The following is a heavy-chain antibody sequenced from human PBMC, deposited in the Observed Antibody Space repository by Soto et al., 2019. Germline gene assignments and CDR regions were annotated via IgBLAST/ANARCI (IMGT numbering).Heavy chain of an antibody. V-gene: IGHV3-23*01. D-gene: IGHD3-10*01. CDR2: ISGSGGST. Sequence: EVQLLESGRGLVQPGGSLRLSCAASGFTFSSYAMSWVRQAPGKGLEWVSAISGSGGSTYYADSVKGRFTISRDNSKNTLYLQMNSLRAEDTAVYYCAAWYYYGSGSPSGAFGETDYWGQGTLVTVSS. CDR3: AAWYYYGSGSPSGAFGETDY. CDR1: GFTFSSYA. J-gene: IGHJ4*02.